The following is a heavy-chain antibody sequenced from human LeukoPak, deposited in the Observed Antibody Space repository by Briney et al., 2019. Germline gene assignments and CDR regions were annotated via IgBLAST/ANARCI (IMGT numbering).Heavy chain of an antibody. D-gene: IGHD5-24*01. CDR2: IYYTGRT. Sequence: PSETLSLTCTVSGGSISSYYWSWIRQPPGKGLEWIAYIYYTGRTNYNPPLKSRVTISVDTSKNQFFLRLSSVTAADTAVYYCARTSPDGQSAYWGQGTQVTVSS. J-gene: IGHJ4*02. V-gene: IGHV4-59*08. CDR1: GGSISSYY. CDR3: ARTSPDGQSAY.